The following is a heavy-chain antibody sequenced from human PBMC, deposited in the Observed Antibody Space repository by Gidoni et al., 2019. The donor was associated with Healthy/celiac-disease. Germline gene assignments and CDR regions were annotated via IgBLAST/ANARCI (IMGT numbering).Heavy chain of an antibody. CDR3: ARDGAGSSSGYYFYGMDV. CDR2: SNHSGST. Sequence: QVQLQESGPGLVKPTGTLSLTCAVSGGSISISNWWSWVRQPPGKGLGWIGESNHSGSTNYNPSLKSRVTISVDKSKNQFSLKLSSVTAADTAVYDCARDGAGSSSGYYFYGMDVWGQGTTVTVSS. V-gene: IGHV4-4*02. J-gene: IGHJ6*02. CDR1: GGSISISNW. D-gene: IGHD3-22*01.